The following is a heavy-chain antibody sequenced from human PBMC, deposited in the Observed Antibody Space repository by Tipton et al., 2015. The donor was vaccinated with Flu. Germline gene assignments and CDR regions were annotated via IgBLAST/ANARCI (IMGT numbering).Heavy chain of an antibody. J-gene: IGHJ2*01. CDR1: GFTFSSYA. CDR3: AREGMAAAGTGWYFDL. D-gene: IGHD6-13*01. Sequence: LSLTCAASGFTFSSYAMHWVRQAPGKGLEWVAVISYDGSNKYYADSVKGRFTISRDNSKNTLYLQMNSLRAEDTAVYYCAREGMAAAGTGWYFDLWGRGTLVTVSS. CDR2: ISYDGSNK. V-gene: IGHV3-30*01.